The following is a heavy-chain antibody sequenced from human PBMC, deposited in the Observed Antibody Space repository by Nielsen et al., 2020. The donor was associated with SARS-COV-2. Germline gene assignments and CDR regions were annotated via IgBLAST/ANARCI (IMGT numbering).Heavy chain of an antibody. CDR1: GFTISRYG. J-gene: IGHJ5*01. CDR2: ISYAGETK. V-gene: IGHV3-30*03. CDR3: ARETGDYTSSWFDY. D-gene: IGHD6-13*01. Sequence: GGSLRLSCEASGFTISRYGMHWVRQAPGKGLEWVAIISYAGETKYYDSVEGRFTISRDNSMDTLYLQMNSLRHEDTAVYYCARETGDYTSSWFDYWGQGTLVTVSS.